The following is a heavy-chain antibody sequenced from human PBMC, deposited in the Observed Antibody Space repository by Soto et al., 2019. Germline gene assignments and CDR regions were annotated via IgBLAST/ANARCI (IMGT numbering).Heavy chain of an antibody. J-gene: IGHJ4*02. Sequence: ASVKVSCKASGYTFTSYAMHWVRQAPGQRLEWMGWINAGNGKTKYSQKFQGRVTITRDTSASTAYMELSSLRSEDTAVYYCSSRRYYDFWSGYYGVDYWGQGTLVTVSS. V-gene: IGHV1-3*01. D-gene: IGHD3-3*01. CDR1: GYTFTSYA. CDR2: INAGNGKT. CDR3: SSRRYYDFWSGYYGVDY.